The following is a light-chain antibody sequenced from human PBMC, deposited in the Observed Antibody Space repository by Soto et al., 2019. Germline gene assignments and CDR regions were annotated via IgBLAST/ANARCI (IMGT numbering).Light chain of an antibody. CDR3: CSYAGSNMV. CDR2: EVS. Sequence: QSALTQPPSASGSPGQSVTISCTGTSSDVGGYNYVSWYQQYPGKAPKLMIFEVSERPSGVPDRFSGSKSGSTASLTISGLQAEDEADYYCCSYAGSNMVFGGGTKLT. J-gene: IGLJ2*01. CDR1: SSDVGGYNY. V-gene: IGLV2-8*01.